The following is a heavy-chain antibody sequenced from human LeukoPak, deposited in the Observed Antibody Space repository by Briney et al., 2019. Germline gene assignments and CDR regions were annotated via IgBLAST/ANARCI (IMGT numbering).Heavy chain of an antibody. Sequence: PGGSLRLSCAASGFTFSSYWMHWVRQAPGKGLVWVSRINSDGSSTTYADSVKGRCTISRDNAKNTLYLQMNSLRAEDTAVYYCARLGGIAVTGAIDYWGQGTLVTVSS. D-gene: IGHD6-19*01. CDR3: ARLGGIAVTGAIDY. V-gene: IGHV3-74*01. CDR2: INSDGSST. J-gene: IGHJ4*02. CDR1: GFTFSSYW.